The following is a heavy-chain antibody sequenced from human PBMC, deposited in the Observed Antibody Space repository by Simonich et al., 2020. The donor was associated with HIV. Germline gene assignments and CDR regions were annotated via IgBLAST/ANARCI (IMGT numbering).Heavy chain of an antibody. Sequence: QVQLQESGPGLVKPSETLSLTCTVYGGSISSDLWSWIRQPAGKGLEWIGRLYTSGNTNYNPSLKSLVTISVAKSKNQFSLKLSSVTAADTAVYYCARGGYCSSTSCYTRNWFDPWGQGTLVTVSS. CDR1: GGSISSDL. CDR2: LYTSGNT. D-gene: IGHD2-2*02. J-gene: IGHJ5*02. V-gene: IGHV4-4*07. CDR3: ARGGYCSSTSCYTRNWFDP.